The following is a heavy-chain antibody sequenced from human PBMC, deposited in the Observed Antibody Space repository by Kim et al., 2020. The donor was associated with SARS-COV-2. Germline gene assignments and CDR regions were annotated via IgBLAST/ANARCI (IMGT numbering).Heavy chain of an antibody. V-gene: IGHV4-31*02. J-gene: IGHJ4*02. Sequence: QSLKSRVTQSVDTSKNQCALQLSSVTAADTAVYYCARARSRGTYYFDYWGQGTLVTGSS. CDR3: ARARSRGTYYFDY. D-gene: IGHD1-1*01.